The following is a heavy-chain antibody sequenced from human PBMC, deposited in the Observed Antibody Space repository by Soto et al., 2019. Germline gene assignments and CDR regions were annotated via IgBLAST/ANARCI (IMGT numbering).Heavy chain of an antibody. CDR3: ARDGIVVVTTDAFDI. CDR2: ISAYNGNT. J-gene: IGHJ3*02. V-gene: IGHV1-18*01. D-gene: IGHD2-21*02. CDR1: GYTFTSYG. Sequence: ASVKVSCKASGYTFTSYGISWVRQAPGQGLEWMGWISAYNGNTDYAQKLQGRVTMTTDTSTSTAYMELGSLRSDDTAVYYCARDGIVVVTTDAFDIWGQGTMVTVSS.